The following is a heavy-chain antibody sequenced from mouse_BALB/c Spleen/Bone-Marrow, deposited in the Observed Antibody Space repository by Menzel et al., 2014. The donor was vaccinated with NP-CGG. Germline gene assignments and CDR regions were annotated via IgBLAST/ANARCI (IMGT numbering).Heavy chain of an antibody. CDR2: INPDSSTI. Sequence: EVMLVESGGGLVQPGGSLKLSCAASGFDFSRFWMSWVRQAPGKGLEWIGEINPDSSTINYTPSLKDKFIISRVNAKNTLYLQKSKVRSEDTALYYCTRLHYYGYSAYWGQGTLVTVST. J-gene: IGHJ3*01. CDR1: GFDFSRFW. CDR3: TRLHYYGYSAY. D-gene: IGHD1-2*01. V-gene: IGHV4-1*02.